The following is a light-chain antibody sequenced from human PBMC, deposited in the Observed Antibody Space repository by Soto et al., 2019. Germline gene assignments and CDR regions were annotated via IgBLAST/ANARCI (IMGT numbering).Light chain of an antibody. J-gene: IGKJ4*01. Sequence: EIVMTQSPASLSVYPGERATLSCRASQSVDIYLAWYQQRPGQAPRLLIYDTSIRAPGIPATFSGSGSGTEFTLTISSRQSEDVAVYYGQQYKDWPPITFGGGT. V-gene: IGKV3-15*01. CDR3: QQYKDWPPIT. CDR2: DTS. CDR1: QSVDIY.